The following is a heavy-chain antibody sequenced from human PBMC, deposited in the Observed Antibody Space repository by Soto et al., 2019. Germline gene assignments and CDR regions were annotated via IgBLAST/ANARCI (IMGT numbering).Heavy chain of an antibody. CDR2: ISRNGGGT. CDR3: ATHTTVSGAFDI. Sequence: PGGSLRLSCEASGFSFNIYAMTWVRQAPGKGLEWVSAISRNGGGTYYADSVKGRFTISRDNSKNTLYLQMNSLRAEDTAVYYCATHTTVSGAFDIWGQGTMVTVSS. V-gene: IGHV3-23*01. CDR1: GFSFNIYA. D-gene: IGHD4-17*01. J-gene: IGHJ3*02.